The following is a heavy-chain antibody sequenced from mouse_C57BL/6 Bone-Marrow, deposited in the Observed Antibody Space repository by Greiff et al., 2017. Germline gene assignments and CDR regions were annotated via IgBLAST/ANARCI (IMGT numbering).Heavy chain of an antibody. J-gene: IGHJ2*01. CDR3: ARIYYYGSSYVDDFDY. D-gene: IGHD1-1*01. CDR1: GFSLTSYA. CDR2: IWTGGGT. V-gene: IGHV2-9-1*01. Sequence: QVQLKQSGPGLVAPSQSLSITCTVSGFSLTSYAISWVRQPPGKGLEWLGVIWTGGGTNYNSALKSRLSISKDNSKSQVFLKMNSLQTDDTARYYCARIYYYGSSYVDDFDYWGQGTTLTVSS.